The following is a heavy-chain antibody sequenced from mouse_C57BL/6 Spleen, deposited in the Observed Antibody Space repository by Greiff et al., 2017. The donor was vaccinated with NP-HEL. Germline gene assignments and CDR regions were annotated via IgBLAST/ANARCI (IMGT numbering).Heavy chain of an antibody. Sequence: QVQLQQSGAELARPGASVKMSCKASGYTFTSYTMHWVKQRPGQGLEWIGYINPSSGYTKYNQKFKDKATLTADKSSSTAYMQLSSLTSEDSAVYYCARAVHLTTVVATDYWGQGTTLTVSS. CDR2: INPSSGYT. D-gene: IGHD1-1*01. CDR3: ARAVHLTTVVATDY. CDR1: GYTFTSYT. J-gene: IGHJ2*01. V-gene: IGHV1-4*01.